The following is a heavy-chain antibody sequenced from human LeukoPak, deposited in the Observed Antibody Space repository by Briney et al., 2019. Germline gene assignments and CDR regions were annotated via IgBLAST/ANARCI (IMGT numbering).Heavy chain of an antibody. CDR1: GGSISSYS. D-gene: IGHD3-22*01. CDR2: IYYSGST. J-gene: IGHJ4*02. V-gene: IGHV4-59*01. Sequence: PSETLSLTCTVSGGSISSYSWSWIRQPPGKGLEWIGYIYYSGSTNYNPSLKSRVTISVDTSKNQFSLKLSSVTAADTAVYYCARADSSGYYFEDYWGQGTLVTVSS. CDR3: ARADSSGYYFEDY.